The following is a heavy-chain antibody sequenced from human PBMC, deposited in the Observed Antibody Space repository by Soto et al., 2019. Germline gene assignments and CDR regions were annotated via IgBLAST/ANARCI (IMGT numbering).Heavy chain of an antibody. V-gene: IGHV4-59*08. CDR3: ARHECYYDSSGCEAFDI. Sequence: QVQLQESGPGLVKPSETLSLICTVSGGSISGYYWSWIRQPPGKGLEWIGYIHYSGSTNYNPSLKSRVTISVDTSKNPCSLKLSSVTAADTAVYYCARHECYYDSSGCEAFDIWGQGTIVTVSS. J-gene: IGHJ3*02. CDR1: GGSISGYY. D-gene: IGHD3-22*01. CDR2: IHYSGST.